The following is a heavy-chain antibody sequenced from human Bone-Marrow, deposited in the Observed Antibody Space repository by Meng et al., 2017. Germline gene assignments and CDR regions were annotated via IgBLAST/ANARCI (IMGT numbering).Heavy chain of an antibody. V-gene: IGHV3-23*01. CDR1: GFTFTNYA. J-gene: IGHJ6*02. CDR2: ISGRSNTK. D-gene: IGHD2-2*01. Sequence: GESLKISCAASGFTFTNYAMTWGRQAPGKGLGWVSNISGRSNTKLHADSVKGRFTISRDNAMNTLYLQMNSLRAEDTAVYYCARDPNHCSSTSCYDNYYYYYGMDVWGQGTTVTVSS. CDR3: ARDPNHCSSTSCYDNYYYYYGMDV.